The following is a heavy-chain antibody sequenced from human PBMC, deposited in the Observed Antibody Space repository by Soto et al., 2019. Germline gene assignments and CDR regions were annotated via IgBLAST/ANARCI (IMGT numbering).Heavy chain of an antibody. CDR3: ARRARYYDSSGYYHRYYYYYGMDV. D-gene: IGHD3-22*01. CDR1: GYSFTSYW. V-gene: IGHV5-10-1*01. CDR2: IDPSDSYT. Sequence: GESLKISCKGSGYSFTSYWISWVRQMPGKGLEWMGRIDPSDSYTNYSPSFQGHVTISADKSISTAYLQWSSLKASDIAMYYCARRARYYDSSGYYHRYYYYYGMDVWGQGTTVTVSS. J-gene: IGHJ6*02.